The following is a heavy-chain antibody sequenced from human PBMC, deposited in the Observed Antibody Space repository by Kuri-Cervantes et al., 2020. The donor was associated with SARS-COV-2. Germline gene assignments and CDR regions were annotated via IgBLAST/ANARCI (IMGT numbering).Heavy chain of an antibody. CDR1: GFTVSSNY. CDR2: IYSGGST. J-gene: IGHJ4*02. CDR3: ARDLGTIQGRDY. V-gene: IGHV3-66*02. Sequence: ETLSLTCAASGFTVSSNYMSWVRQAPGKGLEWVSVIYSGGSTYYADSVKGRFTISRDNSKNTLYLQMNSLRAEDTAVYYCARDLGTIQGRDYWGQGNLVTVSS. D-gene: IGHD1-1*01.